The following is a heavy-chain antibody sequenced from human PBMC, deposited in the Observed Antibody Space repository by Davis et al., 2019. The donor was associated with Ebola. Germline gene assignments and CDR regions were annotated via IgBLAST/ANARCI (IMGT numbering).Heavy chain of an antibody. CDR1: GGSISSSSYY. D-gene: IGHD5-18*01. V-gene: IGHV4-39*01. Sequence: MPGGSLRLSCTVSGGSISSSSYYWGWIRQPPGKGLEWIGSIYYSGSTYYNPSLKSRVTISVDTSKNQFSLKLSSVTAADTAVCYCARLGDTFLFDYWGQGTLVTVSS. CDR3: ARLGDTFLFDY. J-gene: IGHJ4*02. CDR2: IYYSGST.